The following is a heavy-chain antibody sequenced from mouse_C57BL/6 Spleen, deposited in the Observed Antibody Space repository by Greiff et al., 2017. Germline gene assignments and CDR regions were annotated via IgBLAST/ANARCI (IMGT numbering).Heavy chain of an antibody. CDR2: IYPSDSAT. D-gene: IGHD2-3*01. CDR1: GYTFTSYW. V-gene: IGHV1-61*01. J-gene: IGHJ3*01. CDR3: ARRGTIYYGYYEAY. Sequence: QVQLQQPGAELVRPGSSVKLSCKASGYTFTSYWMDWVKQRPGQGLEWIGNIYPSDSATHYNQKFKDKATLTVDKSSSTAYMQLSSLTSEDSAVYYCARRGTIYYGYYEAYWGQGTLVTVSA.